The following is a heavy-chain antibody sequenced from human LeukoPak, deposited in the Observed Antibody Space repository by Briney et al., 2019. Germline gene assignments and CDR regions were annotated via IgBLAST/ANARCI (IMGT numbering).Heavy chain of an antibody. CDR1: GYIFTNSW. CDR3: ARQGVGSSSWGY. D-gene: IGHD6-6*01. J-gene: IGHJ4*02. CDR2: IFPADSDT. Sequence: GESLKISCKTSGYIFTNSWIGWVRQEPGKGLEGMGIIFPADSDTRYSPSFQGQVTISAQQSITTAYLQWSSLEASDTAMYYCARQGVGSSSWGYWGQGTLVTVSS. V-gene: IGHV5-51*01.